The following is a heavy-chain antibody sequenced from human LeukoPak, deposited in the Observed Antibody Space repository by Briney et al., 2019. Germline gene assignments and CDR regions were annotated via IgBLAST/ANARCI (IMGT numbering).Heavy chain of an antibody. J-gene: IGHJ4*02. CDR2: ISDSGGRT. CDR3: AKRGVVIRVILVGFHKQAYYFDS. Sequence: GGSLRLSCAVSGITLSNYGMSWVRQAPGKGLEWVAGISDSGGRTDYADSVKGRFTISRDNAKNTLYRQMNSLRAEDTAVYFCAKRGVVIRVILVGFHKQAYYFDSWGQGALVTVSS. D-gene: IGHD3-10*01. V-gene: IGHV3-23*01. CDR1: GITLSNYG.